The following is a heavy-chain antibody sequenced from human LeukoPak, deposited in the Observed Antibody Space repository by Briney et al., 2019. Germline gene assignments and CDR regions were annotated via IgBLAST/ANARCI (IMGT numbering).Heavy chain of an antibody. D-gene: IGHD3-22*01. Sequence: GSLSLSCAAAGFTFSTYWMHWVHAAPGKGVGWVSRIKYDGSMTTYGDSVKGGFSTSRDNAKNTVDLQMNSLRAEDTAVYYCARGASSAYYVHYWGQGTLLSVSS. J-gene: IGHJ4*02. CDR3: ARGASSAYYVHY. V-gene: IGHV3-74*01. CDR2: IKYDGSMT. CDR1: GFTFSTYW.